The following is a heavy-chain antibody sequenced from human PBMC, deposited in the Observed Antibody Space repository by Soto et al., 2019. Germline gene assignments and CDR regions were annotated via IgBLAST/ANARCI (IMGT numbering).Heavy chain of an antibody. J-gene: IGHJ5*02. D-gene: IGHD2-15*01. Sequence: EVQLLESGGGLVQPGGSLRLSCAASGFTFSSYAMSWVRQAPGKGLEWVSAISGSGGSTYYADSVKGRFTISRDNSKNTLYLQMNSLRAEATAVYYCAKTQGIVVVVAAGNWFDPWGQGTLVTVSS. V-gene: IGHV3-23*01. CDR1: GFTFSSYA. CDR3: AKTQGIVVVVAAGNWFDP. CDR2: ISGSGGST.